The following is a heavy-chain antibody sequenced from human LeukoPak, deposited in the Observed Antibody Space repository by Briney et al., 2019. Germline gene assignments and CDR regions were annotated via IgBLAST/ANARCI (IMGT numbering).Heavy chain of an antibody. J-gene: IGHJ3*02. CDR2: INRSGST. V-gene: IGHV4-34*01. D-gene: IGHD6-13*01. Sequence: KPSETLSLTCAVHGGSFSGYYWSWIRQPPGKGLEWIGEINRSGSTNYNPSLKSRVTISVDTSKNQFSLKLSSVTAADTAVYYCARSLHGSSWYRAFDIWGQGTMVTVSS. CDR1: GGSFSGYY. CDR3: ARSLHGSSWYRAFDI.